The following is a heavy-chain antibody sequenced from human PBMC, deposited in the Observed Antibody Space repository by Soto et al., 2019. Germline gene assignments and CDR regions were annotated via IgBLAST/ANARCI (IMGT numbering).Heavy chain of an antibody. J-gene: IGHJ6*02. CDR3: ARVIGYYYHMDV. CDR1: GYTFTTYD. Sequence: QVQLVQSGGEVKKPGASVKVSCKASGYTFTTYDLSWVRQAPGQGLEWMGWISAYNGNTNYAQNLQGRVTMTTDTATRTAYMELRSLSSDDPAVYYCARVIGYYYHMDVWGQGTTVTVSS. D-gene: IGHD3-22*01. CDR2: ISAYNGNT. V-gene: IGHV1-18*01.